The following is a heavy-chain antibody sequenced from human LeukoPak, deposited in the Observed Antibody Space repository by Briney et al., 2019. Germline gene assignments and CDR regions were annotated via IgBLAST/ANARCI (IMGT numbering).Heavy chain of an antibody. J-gene: IGHJ4*02. V-gene: IGHV3-21*01. CDR2: ISSSSSYI. CDR3: ARHPGNGDGHNFDY. Sequence: PGGSLRLSCAASGFTFSSNAMSWVRQAPGKGLEWVSSISSSSSYIYYADSVKGRFTISRDNAKNSLYLQMNSLRAEDTAVYYCARHPGNGDGHNFDYWGQGTLVTVSS. CDR1: GFTFSSNA. D-gene: IGHD4-17*01.